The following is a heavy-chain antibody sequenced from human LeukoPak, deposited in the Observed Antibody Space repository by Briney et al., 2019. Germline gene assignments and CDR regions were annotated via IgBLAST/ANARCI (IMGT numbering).Heavy chain of an antibody. CDR1: GFTFSSYG. J-gene: IGHJ4*02. Sequence: GGSLRLSCAASGFTFSSYGMHWVRQAPGKGLEWVAVISYDGSNKYYADSVKGRFTISRDNSKNTLYLQMNSLRAEDTALYYCARFDAGHDYWGQASLVTVSS. CDR2: ISYDGSNK. D-gene: IGHD6-13*01. CDR3: ARFDAGHDY. V-gene: IGHV3-30*03.